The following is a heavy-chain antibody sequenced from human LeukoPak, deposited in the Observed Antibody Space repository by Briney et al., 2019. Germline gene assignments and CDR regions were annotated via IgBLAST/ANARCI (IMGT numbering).Heavy chain of an antibody. CDR1: GFTFSSYS. CDR3: AELGITMIGGV. J-gene: IGHJ6*04. Sequence: GGSLRLSCAASGFTFSSYSMNWVRQAPGKGLEWVSSISSSSYIYYADSVKGRFTISRDNAKNSLYLQMNSLRAEDTAVYYCAELGITMIGGVWGKGTTVTISS. CDR2: ISSSSYI. V-gene: IGHV3-21*01. D-gene: IGHD3-10*02.